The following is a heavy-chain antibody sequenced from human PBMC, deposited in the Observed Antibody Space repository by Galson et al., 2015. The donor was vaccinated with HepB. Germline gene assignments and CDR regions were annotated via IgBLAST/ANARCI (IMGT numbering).Heavy chain of an antibody. CDR3: ARDLCGGGSCSRAFDI. CDR1: GFTFSSYA. CDR2: ISYDGSNK. V-gene: IGHV3-30*04. J-gene: IGHJ3*02. Sequence: SLRLSCAASGFTFSSYAMHWVRQAPGKGLEWVAVISYDGSNKYYADSVKGRFTISRDNSKNTLYLQMNSLRAEDTAVYYCARDLCGGGSCSRAFDIWGQGTMVTVSS. D-gene: IGHD2-15*01.